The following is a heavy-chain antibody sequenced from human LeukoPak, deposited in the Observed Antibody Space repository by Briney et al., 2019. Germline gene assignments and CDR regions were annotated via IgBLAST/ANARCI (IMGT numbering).Heavy chain of an antibody. V-gene: IGHV3-64D*06. CDR3: VKDIAGTPYYFDY. CDR2: ISSDGGST. J-gene: IGHJ4*02. CDR1: GFTFSSYA. Sequence: PGGSLRLSCSASGFTFSSYAMHWVRQAPGMGLEYVSAISSDGGSTYYADFVKGRFTISRDNSKDTLYLQMSSLRAEDTALYYCVKDIAGTPYYFDYWGQGTLVTVSS. D-gene: IGHD6-13*01.